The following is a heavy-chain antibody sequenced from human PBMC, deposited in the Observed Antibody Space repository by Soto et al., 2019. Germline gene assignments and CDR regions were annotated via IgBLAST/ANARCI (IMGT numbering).Heavy chain of an antibody. CDR1: GGTFGNTA. CDR3: ARDGDTGYSCGSGRLGGGRFDP. CDR2: IVPLFGTA. D-gene: IGHD3-16*01. J-gene: IGHJ5*02. V-gene: IGHV1-69*12. Sequence: QVQLVQSGAEVKEPGSSVNVSCKTSGGTFGNTAVTWVRQVPGQGLEWIGGIVPLFGTANYAQKFRGRVMITGDESTSTGYMDLSNLRADDTAIYYCARDGDTGYSCGSGRLGGGRFDPWGQGTLVTVSS.